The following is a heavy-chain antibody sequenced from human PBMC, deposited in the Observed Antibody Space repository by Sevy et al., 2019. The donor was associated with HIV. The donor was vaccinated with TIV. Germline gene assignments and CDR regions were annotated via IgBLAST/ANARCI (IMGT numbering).Heavy chain of an antibody. V-gene: IGHV1-18*04. Sequence: ASVKVSCKTSGYTFASYGIGWVRRAPGQGLEWVGWISGYDGKTNYAQKFQGRVTMTTDTSTSTAYMELRSLRSDDTAVYYCARGLLNYYDSSGYYYSAWGQGTLVTVSS. D-gene: IGHD3-22*01. CDR2: ISGYDGKT. CDR3: ARGLLNYYDSSGYYYSA. CDR1: GYTFASYG. J-gene: IGHJ5*02.